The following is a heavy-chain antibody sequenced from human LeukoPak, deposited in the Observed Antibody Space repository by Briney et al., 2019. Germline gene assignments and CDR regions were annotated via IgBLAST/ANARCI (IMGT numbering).Heavy chain of an antibody. V-gene: IGHV1-69*04. CDR3: ARQPGLYGLRFDY. Sequence: SVKVSCKASGGTFSSYAISWVRQAPGQGLEWMGRIIPILGIANYAQKFQGRVTITADKSTSTAYMELSSLRSEDTAVYYCARQPGLYGLRFDYWGQGTLVTVSS. CDR2: IIPILGIA. CDR1: GGTFSSYA. D-gene: IGHD3-16*02. J-gene: IGHJ4*02.